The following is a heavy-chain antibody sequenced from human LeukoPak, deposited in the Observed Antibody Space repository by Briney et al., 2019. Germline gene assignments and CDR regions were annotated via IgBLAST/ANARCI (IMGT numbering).Heavy chain of an antibody. CDR1: GFTFSSYS. CDR3: ARVTTGKGGNADY. V-gene: IGHV3-48*02. Sequence: GGSLRLSCAASGFTFSSYSMNWVRQARGKGLEWVSYITSSSSTIYYADSVKGRFTISRDNAKNSLYLQMDSLRDEDTAVYYCARVTTGKGGNADYWGQGTLVTVSS. J-gene: IGHJ4*02. D-gene: IGHD4-23*01. CDR2: ITSSSSTI.